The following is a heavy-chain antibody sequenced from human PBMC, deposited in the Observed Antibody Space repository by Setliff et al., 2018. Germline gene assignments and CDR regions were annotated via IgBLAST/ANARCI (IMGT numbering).Heavy chain of an antibody. D-gene: IGHD3-10*01. CDR1: GGSISSGNYY. V-gene: IGHV4-39*01. J-gene: IGHJ6*03. CDR2: IYYSGST. Sequence: SETLSLTCRVSGGSISSGNYYWGLIRQPPGKGLEWVATIYYSGSTYSNPSLKSRLIISVDAPDNQFSVKLSSVTAADTAVYYCARHRSNGSGSYPSLYMDVWGKGIMVTVSS. CDR3: ARHRSNGSGSYPSLYMDV.